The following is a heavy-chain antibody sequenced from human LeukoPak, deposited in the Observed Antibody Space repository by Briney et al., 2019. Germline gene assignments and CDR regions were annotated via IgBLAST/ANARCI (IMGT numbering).Heavy chain of an antibody. D-gene: IGHD5-24*01. CDR2: IIPIFGTA. J-gene: IGHJ4*02. V-gene: IGHV1-69*13. Sequence: SVNVSCKASGGTFSSYAISWVRQAPGQGLEWMGGIIPIFGTANYAQKFQGRVTITADESTSTAYMELSSLRSEDTAVYYCARGTSRDGYNLGFAYFDYWGQGTLVTVSS. CDR1: GGTFSSYA. CDR3: ARGTSRDGYNLGFAYFDY.